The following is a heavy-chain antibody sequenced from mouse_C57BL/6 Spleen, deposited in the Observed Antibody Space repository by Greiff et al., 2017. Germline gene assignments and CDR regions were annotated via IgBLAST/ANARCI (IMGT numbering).Heavy chain of an antibody. Sequence: EVQVVESGGGLVKPGGSLKLSCAASGFTFSSYAMSWVRQTPEKRLEWVATISDGGSYTYYPDNVKGRFTISRDNAKNNLYLQMSHLKSEDTAMYYCARGDYYGNYEFACWGQGTLVTVSA. CDR3: ARGDYYGNYEFAC. CDR2: ISDGGSYT. J-gene: IGHJ3*01. V-gene: IGHV5-4*01. CDR1: GFTFSSYA. D-gene: IGHD2-1*01.